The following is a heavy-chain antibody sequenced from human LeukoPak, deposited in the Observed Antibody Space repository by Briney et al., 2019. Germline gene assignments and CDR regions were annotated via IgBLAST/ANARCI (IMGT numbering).Heavy chain of an antibody. J-gene: IGHJ4*02. CDR3: ATDYDILPNPPSYHY. CDR2: INHSGST. Sequence: SETLSLTCAVYGGSFSGYYWSWIRQPPGKGLEWIGEINHSGSTNYNPSLKSRVTISVDTSKNQFSLKLSSVTAAVTAVYYCATDYDILPNPPSYHYWGQGTLVTVS. D-gene: IGHD3-9*01. CDR1: GGSFSGYY. V-gene: IGHV4-34*01.